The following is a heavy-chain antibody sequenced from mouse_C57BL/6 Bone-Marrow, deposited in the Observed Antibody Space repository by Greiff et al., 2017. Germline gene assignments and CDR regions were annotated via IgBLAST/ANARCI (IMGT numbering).Heavy chain of an antibody. CDR1: GYTFTSYT. CDR2: INPSSGYT. J-gene: IGHJ4*01. Sequence: QVQLQQSGAELARPGASVKMSCKASGYTFTSYTMHWVKQRPGQGLEWIGYINPSSGYTKYNQKFKDKATLTADKSSSTAYMHLSSLTSEDSAVYYCASWDALYYAMDYWGQGTSVTVSS. CDR3: ASWDALYYAMDY. V-gene: IGHV1-4*01. D-gene: IGHD4-1*01.